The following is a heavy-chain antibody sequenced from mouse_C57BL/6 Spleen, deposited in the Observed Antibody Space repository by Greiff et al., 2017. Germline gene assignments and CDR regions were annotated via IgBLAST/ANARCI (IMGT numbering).Heavy chain of an antibody. Sequence: QVQLQQPGAELVKPGASVKMSCTASGFTFTSYWITWVKQRPGQGLEWIGDIYPGSGSTNYTEKFKSKATLTVDTSSSTAYMQLSGRTSENSAVYYCARFDCDRFDYWGQGTTLTVSS. CDR3: ARFDCDRFDY. V-gene: IGHV1-55*01. CDR1: GFTFTSYW. CDR2: IYPGSGST. J-gene: IGHJ2*01. D-gene: IGHD2-4*01.